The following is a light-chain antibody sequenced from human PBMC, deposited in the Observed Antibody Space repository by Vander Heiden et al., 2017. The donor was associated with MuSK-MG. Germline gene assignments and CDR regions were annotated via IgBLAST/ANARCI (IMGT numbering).Light chain of an antibody. J-gene: IGLJ3*02. Sequence: QSVLTQPPSVSGAPGQRVTISCSGSSSNIGTGYDVHWYQQLPETAPKLLIYANRNRPSGVPDRFSGSRSGTSASLAITGLQAEDEADYYCQSYDSSLGGGVFGGGTKLTVL. CDR1: SSNIGTGYD. CDR2: ANR. V-gene: IGLV1-40*01. CDR3: QSYDSSLGGGV.